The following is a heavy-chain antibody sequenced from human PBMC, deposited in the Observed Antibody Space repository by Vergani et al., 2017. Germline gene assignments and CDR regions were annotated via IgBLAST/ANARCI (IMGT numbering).Heavy chain of an antibody. CDR2: IDRTGRT. V-gene: IGHV4-38-2*02. Sequence: QVLLQDSVPRLVKPSETLSLICSFSVYSISSGYFWGWIRQSPGKGLDWLGTIDRTGRTHLSPSLKSRLTISVDTTKHQFSLRLTSATAADPAVYFCARDGMSAAEIDPKNAFHVWGQGTRVSV. J-gene: IGHJ3*01. D-gene: IGHD1-14*01. CDR1: VYSISSGYF. CDR3: ARDGMSAAEIDPKNAFHV.